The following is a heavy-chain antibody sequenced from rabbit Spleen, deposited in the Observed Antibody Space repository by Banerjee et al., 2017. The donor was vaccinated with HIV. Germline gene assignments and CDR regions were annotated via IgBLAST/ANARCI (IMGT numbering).Heavy chain of an antibody. CDR1: GFSFNSGYD. CDR2: IYAGSSSNT. CDR3: ARDTSTSFSTYGMDL. D-gene: IGHD1-1*01. J-gene: IGHJ6*01. V-gene: IGHV1S45*01. Sequence: QEQLVESGGGLVKPEGSLKLSCTASGFSFNSGYDMCWVRQAPGKGLEWIACIYAGSSSNTYSATWAKGRFTISKTSSTTVTLQMTSLTAADTATYFCARDTSTSFSTYGMDLWGPGTLVTVS.